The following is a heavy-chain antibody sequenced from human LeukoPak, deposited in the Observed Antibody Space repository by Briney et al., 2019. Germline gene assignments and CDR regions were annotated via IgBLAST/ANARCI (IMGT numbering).Heavy chain of an antibody. CDR2: TYYRSKWSF. Sequence: SQTLSLTCAISGDSIFTNNVAWNWIRQSPSRGLEWLGRTYYRSKWSFDYAVSVKSRITINADTSKNQFPLQLSSVTPEDTAVYYCARGKYTSFDNWGQGTRVTVSA. V-gene: IGHV6-1*01. CDR3: ARGKYTSFDN. CDR1: GDSIFTNNVA. D-gene: IGHD6-6*01. J-gene: IGHJ4*02.